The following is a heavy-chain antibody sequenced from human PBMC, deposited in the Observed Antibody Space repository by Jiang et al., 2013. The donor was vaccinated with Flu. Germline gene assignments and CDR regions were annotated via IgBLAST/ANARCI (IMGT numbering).Heavy chain of an antibody. J-gene: IGHJ4*02. D-gene: IGHD3-10*01. CDR2: TYYRSQWYN. Sequence: SSNNVAWNWIRQSPSRGLEWLGRTYYRSQWYNDYAASVKSRITIKPDTSTNQFTLQLNSVTPEDTAVYYCVGFSNYNSGTFWTDWGQGTHVTVSS. CDR3: VGFSNYNSGTFWTD. V-gene: IGHV6-1*01. CDR1: SSNNVA.